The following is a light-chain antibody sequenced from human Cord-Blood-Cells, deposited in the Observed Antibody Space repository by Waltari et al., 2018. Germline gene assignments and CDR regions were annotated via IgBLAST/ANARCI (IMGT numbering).Light chain of an antibody. Sequence: QSVLTQPPSASGTPGQRVTISCSGSSSNIGSNTVNWYQQLPGTAPKLLIYSNNRGPSGVPDRCSGSKSGTSASLAISGLQSEDEADYYCAAWDDSLNGPVFGGGTKLTVL. CDR3: AAWDDSLNGPV. CDR1: SSNIGSNT. CDR2: SNN. J-gene: IGLJ3*02. V-gene: IGLV1-44*01.